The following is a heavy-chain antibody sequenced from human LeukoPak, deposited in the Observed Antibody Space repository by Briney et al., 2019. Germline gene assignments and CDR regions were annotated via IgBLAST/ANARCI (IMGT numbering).Heavy chain of an antibody. Sequence: SGTLSLTCTVSGGSISSGSYYWGWIRQPAGKGLEWIGRIYTSGSTNYNPSLKSRVTISVDTSKNQFSLKLSSVTAADTAVYYCARGRNDYGDLRFLGYFDYWGQGTLVTVSS. CDR1: GGSISSGSYY. V-gene: IGHV4-61*02. J-gene: IGHJ4*02. CDR3: ARGRNDYGDLRFLGYFDY. D-gene: IGHD4-17*01. CDR2: IYTSGST.